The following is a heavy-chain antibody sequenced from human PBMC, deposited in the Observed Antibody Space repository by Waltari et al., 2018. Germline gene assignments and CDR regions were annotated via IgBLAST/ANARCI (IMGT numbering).Heavy chain of an antibody. J-gene: IGHJ4*02. CDR1: GYIFTSFG. D-gene: IGHD3-9*01. CDR2: ISADRKST. CDR3: ARGDDILTDYYKGLDY. V-gene: IGHV1-18*01. Sequence: QVQLVQSGAEVKKPGASVTVSCKASGYIFTSFGISWVRQAPGQGLEWMGGISADRKSTNYAREIQGRVTMTTDTSTSTAYMELRSLIADDTAVYYCARGDDILTDYYKGLDYWGRGTLVTVSS.